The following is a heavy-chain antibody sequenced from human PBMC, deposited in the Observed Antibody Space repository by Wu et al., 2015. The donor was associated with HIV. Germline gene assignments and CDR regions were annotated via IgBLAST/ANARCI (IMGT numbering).Heavy chain of an antibody. CDR2: INPSGGST. CDR3: ARWRYSSSWYLPKYYFDY. D-gene: IGHD6-13*01. J-gene: IGHJ4*02. CDR1: GYTFTSYY. Sequence: QVQLVQSGAEVKKPGASVKVSCKASGYTFTSYYMHWVRQAPGQGLEWMGIINPSGGSTSYAQKFQGRVTMTRDTSTSTVYMELSSLRSEDTAVYYCARWRYSSSWYLPKYYFDYVGPGNAGHRLL. V-gene: IGHV1-46*01.